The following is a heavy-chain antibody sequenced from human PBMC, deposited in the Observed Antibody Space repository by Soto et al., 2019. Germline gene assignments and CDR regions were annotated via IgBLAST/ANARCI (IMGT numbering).Heavy chain of an antibody. Sequence: QVQLVQSGPEVKKPGASVKVSCKASGYTFGIYSITWVRQAPGQGLEWLGGINTYSGKTYYAQKGQGRVTLTTDTSTSRAYMDMRSLRSDDTAVYYCARRYGDPSSSTGFDYWGQGTLVSVSS. V-gene: IGHV1-18*01. CDR3: ARRYGDPSSSTGFDY. CDR1: GYTFGIYS. D-gene: IGHD2-21*02. J-gene: IGHJ4*02. CDR2: INTYSGKT.